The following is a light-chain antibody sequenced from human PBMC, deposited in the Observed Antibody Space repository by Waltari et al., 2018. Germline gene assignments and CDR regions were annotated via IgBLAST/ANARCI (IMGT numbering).Light chain of an antibody. CDR2: KAS. J-gene: IGKJ2*03. Sequence: DIQMTQSPSSLSASVGDRATITCRASQGISSWLAWYQQKPGEAPKLLIYKASSLQSGVPSRFSGSGSGTDFTLTISSLQPEDFATYYCQQYTGAPYSFGQGTKVEIK. V-gene: IGKV1-5*03. CDR3: QQYTGAPYS. CDR1: QGISSW.